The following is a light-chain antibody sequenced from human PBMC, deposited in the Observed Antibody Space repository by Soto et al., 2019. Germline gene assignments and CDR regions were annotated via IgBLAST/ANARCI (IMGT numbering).Light chain of an antibody. CDR1: SSDVGGYNY. V-gene: IGLV2-14*01. CDR2: EVS. CDR3: SSYTSSSTLV. Sequence: QSALTQPASVSGSPGQSITISCTGTSSDVGGYNYVSWYQKHPGKAPKLMIYEVSNRPSGVYNRFSGSKSGNTASLTISGLQAEDEADYYCSSYTSSSTLVFGTGTKLTVL. J-gene: IGLJ1*01.